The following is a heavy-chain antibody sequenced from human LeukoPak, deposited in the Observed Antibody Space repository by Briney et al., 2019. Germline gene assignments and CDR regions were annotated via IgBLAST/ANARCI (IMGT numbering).Heavy chain of an antibody. CDR1: GYTFTSYY. J-gene: IGHJ4*02. CDR2: INPSGGST. V-gene: IGHV1-46*01. Sequence: ASVKVSCKASGYTFTSYYMHWVRQAPGQGLEWMGIINPSGGSTSYAQKFQGRVTMIRDMSTSTVYMELSSLRSEDTAVYYCARGGGSYYAINSYFDYWGQGTLVTVSS. D-gene: IGHD1-26*01. CDR3: ARGGGSYYAINSYFDY.